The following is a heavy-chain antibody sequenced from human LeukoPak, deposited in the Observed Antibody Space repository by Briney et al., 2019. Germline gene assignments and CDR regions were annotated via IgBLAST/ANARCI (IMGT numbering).Heavy chain of an antibody. V-gene: IGHV1-69*01. CDR1: GGTFSSCA. Sequence: ASVKVSCKASGGTFSSCAISWVRQAPGQGLEWMGGIIPIFGTANYAQKFQGRVTITADESTSTAYMELSSLRSEDTAVYYCARDRNSGSSSGMDVWGQGTTVTVSS. CDR3: ARDRNSGSSSGMDV. J-gene: IGHJ6*02. CDR2: IIPIFGTA. D-gene: IGHD1-26*01.